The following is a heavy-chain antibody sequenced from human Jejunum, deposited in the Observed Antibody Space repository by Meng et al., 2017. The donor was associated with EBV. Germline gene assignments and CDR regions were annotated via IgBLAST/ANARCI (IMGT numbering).Heavy chain of an antibody. D-gene: IGHD1-1*01. V-gene: IGHV1-18*01. Sequence: MQSGCTVTKPTSPVKFTCTLSGYTVTTNGVGLMRQPHCQGNDWVGWTRIYCDNDKHYNKLQSSSTMTTDESTNTAVMDTRSHRSDDAAVSYCCGDRQLDEKYYLDSWGQGTLVTVSS. CDR1: GYTVTTNG. CDR3: CGDRQLDEKYYLDS. CDR2: TRIYCDND. J-gene: IGHJ4*02.